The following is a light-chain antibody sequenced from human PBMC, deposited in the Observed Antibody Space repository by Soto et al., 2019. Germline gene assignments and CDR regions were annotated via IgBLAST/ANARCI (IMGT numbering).Light chain of an antibody. Sequence: EIVMTQSPATLSVSPGERATLSRRASQSVSSNLAWYQQKPGQAPRLLIYGASTRATGIPARFSGSGSGAEFTLTISSLQSEDFEVYYCQQYNNWLWTFGQGTKVDIK. CDR2: GAS. V-gene: IGKV3-15*01. CDR3: QQYNNWLWT. J-gene: IGKJ1*01. CDR1: QSVSSN.